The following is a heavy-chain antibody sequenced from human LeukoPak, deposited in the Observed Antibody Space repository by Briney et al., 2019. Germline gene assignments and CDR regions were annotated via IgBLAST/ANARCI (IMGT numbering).Heavy chain of an antibody. CDR2: ISATGGST. J-gene: IGHJ4*02. CDR1: GFTFSSYG. D-gene: IGHD2-15*01. CDR3: ARPGCSGGSCYQPFDY. V-gene: IGHV3-23*01. Sequence: PGGSLRLSCAASGFTFSSYGITWVRQAPGKGLEWVSTISATGGSTYYADSVKGRFTISRDNSKNTLYLQMNSLKASDTAMYYCARPGCSGGSCYQPFDYWGQGTLVTVSS.